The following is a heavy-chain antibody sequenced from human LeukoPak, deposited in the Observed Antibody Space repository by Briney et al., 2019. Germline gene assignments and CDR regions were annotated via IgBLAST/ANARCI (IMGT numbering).Heavy chain of an antibody. Sequence: SQTLSLTCAISGDSVSSNSAAWNWIRQSPSRGLEWLGRTYYRSKWYHDYAVSVRSRITINPDTSKNQFSLQLSSVTPEDTAVYSCARGRTYYDFWNGYYSGVYCYYYMDVWGKGTTVTVSS. CDR3: ARGRTYYDFWNGYYSGVYCYYYMDV. D-gene: IGHD3-3*01. CDR1: GDSVSSNSAA. CDR2: TYYRSKWYH. V-gene: IGHV6-1*01. J-gene: IGHJ6*03.